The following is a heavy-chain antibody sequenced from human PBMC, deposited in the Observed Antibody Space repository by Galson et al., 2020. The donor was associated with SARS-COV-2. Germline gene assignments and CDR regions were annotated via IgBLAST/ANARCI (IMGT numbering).Heavy chain of an antibody. Sequence: GESLKISCKVSGYTLTELSMHWVRQAPGKGLEWMGGFDPEDGETIYAQKFQGRVTMTEDTSTDTAYMELSSLRSEDTAVYYCATQIAASVYYYYGMDVWGQGTTVTVSS. J-gene: IGHJ6*02. CDR2: FDPEDGET. D-gene: IGHD2-15*01. CDR1: GYTLTELS. V-gene: IGHV1-24*01. CDR3: ATQIAASVYYYYGMDV.